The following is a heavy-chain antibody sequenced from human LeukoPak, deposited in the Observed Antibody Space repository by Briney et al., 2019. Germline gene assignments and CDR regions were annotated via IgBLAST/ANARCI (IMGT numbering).Heavy chain of an antibody. J-gene: IGHJ3*02. Sequence: SVKLSCKASGYTFTGYYIHWVRQAPAQGLEWMGWLNTNTGGTNSAQKFQGRVTMTRDTSISTADMELSRLRSDDTAVYYCAREGRGWAFDIWGQGTMVTVSS. CDR3: AREGRGWAFDI. CDR1: GYTFTGYY. D-gene: IGHD2-15*01. CDR2: LNTNTGGT. V-gene: IGHV1-2*02.